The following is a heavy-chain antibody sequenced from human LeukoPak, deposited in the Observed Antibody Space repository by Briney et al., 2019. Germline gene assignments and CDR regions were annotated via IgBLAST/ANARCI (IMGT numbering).Heavy chain of an antibody. CDR2: MNPNSGNT. CDR1: GYTFTSYG. Sequence: EASVKVSCKASGYTFTSYGISWVRQAPGQGLEWMGWMNPNSGNTGYAQKFQGRVTMTRNTSISTAYMELSSLRSEDTAVYYCARVRRIAVAGTTRRNSGVYAYDYWGQGTLVTVSS. J-gene: IGHJ4*02. D-gene: IGHD6-19*01. V-gene: IGHV1-8*02. CDR3: ARVRRIAVAGTTRRNSGVYAYDY.